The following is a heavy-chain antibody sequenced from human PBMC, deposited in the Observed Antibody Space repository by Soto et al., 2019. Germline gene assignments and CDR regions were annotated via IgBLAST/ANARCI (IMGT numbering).Heavy chain of an antibody. CDR1: GGSISSYY. D-gene: IGHD2-2*01. CDR3: ARGREYQLLPEYFDY. J-gene: IGHJ4*02. CDR2: IYYSGST. V-gene: IGHV4-59*08. Sequence: SETLSLTCTVSGGSISSYYWSWIRQPPGKGLEWIGYIYYSGSTNYNPSLKSRVTISVDTSKNQFSLKLSSVTAADTAVYYCARGREYQLLPEYFDYWGQGTLVTVSS.